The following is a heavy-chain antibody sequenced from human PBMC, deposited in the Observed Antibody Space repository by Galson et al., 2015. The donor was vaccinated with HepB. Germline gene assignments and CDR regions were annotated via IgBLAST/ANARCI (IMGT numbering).Heavy chain of an antibody. CDR2: ISPGGTK. CDR3: ARNPASYDYYNMDV. Sequence: SLRLSCAASGFSFISHSMNWVRHSPGKGLEWLSYISPGGTKYYADSARGRFTISREKAKKPMYLHMSSLRVEDTGIYYCARNPASYDYYNMDVWGQGTTVTVSS. J-gene: IGHJ6*02. V-gene: IGHV3-48*01. D-gene: IGHD6-25*01. CDR1: GFSFISHS.